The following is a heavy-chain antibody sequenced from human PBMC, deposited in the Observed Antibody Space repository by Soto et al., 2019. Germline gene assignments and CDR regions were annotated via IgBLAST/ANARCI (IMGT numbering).Heavy chain of an antibody. D-gene: IGHD3-10*01. CDR2: ISSDGSNT. CDR3: ARERRINYNYFYGLDL. CDR1: GFTFNTYW. J-gene: IGHJ6*02. V-gene: IGHV3-74*01. Sequence: EVQLVESGGGLVQPGGSLRLSCAASGFTFNTYWMHWVRQAPGKGLVWVSRISSDGSNTIYAESVKGRFTISRDNAKNTLDLQMNSLRAEVTAVYYCARERRINYNYFYGLDLWGQGTTVTVSS.